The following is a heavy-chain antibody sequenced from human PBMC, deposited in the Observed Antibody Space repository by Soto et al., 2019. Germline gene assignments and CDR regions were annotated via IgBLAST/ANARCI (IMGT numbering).Heavy chain of an antibody. V-gene: IGHV4-34*01. D-gene: IGHD2-15*01. CDR2: IIHSGGT. CDR3: ARGDLVVVAATGNSMGAFDI. CDR1: GGSFSGYY. J-gene: IGHJ3*02. Sequence: QVQLQQWGAGLLKPSETLSLTCAVYGGSFSGYYWSWIRQPPGKGLEWIGEIIHSGGTNYNPSLKSRVTISVDTSKNQFSLKLSSVTAADTAVYYCARGDLVVVAATGNSMGAFDIWGRGTMVTVSS.